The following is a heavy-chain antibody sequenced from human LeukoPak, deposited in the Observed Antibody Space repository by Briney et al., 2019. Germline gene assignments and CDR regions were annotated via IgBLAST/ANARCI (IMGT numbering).Heavy chain of an antibody. J-gene: IGHJ4*02. Sequence: GRSLRLSRAASGFTFDDYAMHWVRQAPGKGLEWVSGISWNSGSIGYADSVKGRFTISRDNAKNSLYLQMNSLRAEDTALYYCARSLDYYDSSGYYVPVWGQGTLVTVSS. V-gene: IGHV3-9*01. CDR2: ISWNSGSI. D-gene: IGHD3-22*01. CDR1: GFTFDDYA. CDR3: ARSLDYYDSSGYYVPV.